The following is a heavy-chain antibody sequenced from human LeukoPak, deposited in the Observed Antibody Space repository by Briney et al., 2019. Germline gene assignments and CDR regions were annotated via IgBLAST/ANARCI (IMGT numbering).Heavy chain of an antibody. CDR1: GFAFTNYA. D-gene: IGHD3-9*01. J-gene: IGHJ4*02. CDR3: AKWGDYDILTGYYVPDY. V-gene: IGHV3-23*01. CDR2: ITGSDGSS. Sequence: GTSLRLSCVASGFAFTNYAMSWVRQAPGKGLEWVSAITGSDGSSYYADSVKGRFTISRDNSKNTLYLQVNSLRAEDTAVYYCAKWGDYDILTGYYVPDYWGQGTLVTVSS.